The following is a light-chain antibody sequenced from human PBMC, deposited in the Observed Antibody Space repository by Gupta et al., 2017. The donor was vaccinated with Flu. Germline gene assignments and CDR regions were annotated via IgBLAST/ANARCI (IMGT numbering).Light chain of an antibody. Sequence: PSSLSASVGDRVTITCRASQRISSWLAWYQQKPGIAPQLLIYKASYLETGVPSRFSGSGSGTEFTLTINSLQPDDYATYYCQQEDNCAWTFGQGTKVEIK. CDR1: QRISSW. V-gene: IGKV1-5*03. J-gene: IGKJ1*01. CDR3: QQEDNCAWT. CDR2: KAS.